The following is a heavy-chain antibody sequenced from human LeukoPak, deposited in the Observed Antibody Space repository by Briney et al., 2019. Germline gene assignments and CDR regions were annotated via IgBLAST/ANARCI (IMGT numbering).Heavy chain of an antibody. D-gene: IGHD1-26*01. J-gene: IGHJ5*02. CDR3: ARVKVSTTNWFDP. CDR1: GFTFSSYW. Sequence: GGSLRLSCAVSGFTFSSYWMSWVRQAPGKGLEWVANINQGGSGTYYVDSVKGRFTISRDNAKNSLYLQMNSLRAEDTAVYNCARVKVSTTNWFDPWGQGTLVTVSS. CDR2: INQGGSGT. V-gene: IGHV3-7*05.